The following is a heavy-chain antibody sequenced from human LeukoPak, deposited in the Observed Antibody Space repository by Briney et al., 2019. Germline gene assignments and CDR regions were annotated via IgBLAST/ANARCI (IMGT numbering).Heavy chain of an antibody. CDR1: GGTFISYP. V-gene: IGHV1-69*15. CDR3: ARDAFDI. J-gene: IGHJ3*02. CDR2: IIPVFATA. Sequence: GASVKVSCKASGGTFISYPIIWVRQAPGQGLEWMGRIIPVFATANYAQNFQGRVTITSDESTSTAYMELSSLRSEDTAMYYCARDAFDIWGQGTMVTVSS.